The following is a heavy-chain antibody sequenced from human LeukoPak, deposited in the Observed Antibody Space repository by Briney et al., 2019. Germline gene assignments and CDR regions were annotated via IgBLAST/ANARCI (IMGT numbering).Heavy chain of an antibody. J-gene: IGHJ4*02. CDR3: ARDGMYSSTPLEY. V-gene: IGHV3-74*01. CDR2: TNEDGGIT. CDR1: GFTFSSYW. Sequence: PGGSPRLSCAASGFTFSSYWMHWVRQVPGKGLVWVSRTNEDGGITSYADSVKGRFTISRDNAKNTLYLQMNSLRAEDTAVFYCARDGMYSSTPLEYWGQGTLVTVSS. D-gene: IGHD6-13*01.